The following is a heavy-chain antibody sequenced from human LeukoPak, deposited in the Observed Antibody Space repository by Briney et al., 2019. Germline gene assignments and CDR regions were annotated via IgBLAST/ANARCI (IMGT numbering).Heavy chain of an antibody. CDR3: ASVEEDYYDSSGYPAY. CDR2: INPSGGST. CDR1: GYTFTSYY. D-gene: IGHD3-22*01. V-gene: IGHV1-46*01. J-gene: IGHJ4*02. Sequence: ASVKVSCKASGYTFTSYYMRWVRQAPGQGLEWMGIINPSGGSTNYAQKLQGRVTMTTDTSTSTAYMELRSLRSDDTAVYYCASVEEDYYDSSGYPAYWGQGTLVTVSS.